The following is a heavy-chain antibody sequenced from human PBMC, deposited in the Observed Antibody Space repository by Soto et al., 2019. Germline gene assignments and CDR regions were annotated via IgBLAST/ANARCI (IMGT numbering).Heavy chain of an antibody. D-gene: IGHD1-26*01. V-gene: IGHV3-30*03. J-gene: IGHJ4*02. CDR1: GFTFSSYG. CDR2: ISYDGSNK. CDR3: ATVAYSGSYFDY. Sequence: GGSLRLSCAASGFTFSSYGMHWVRQAPGKGLEWVAVISYDGSNKYYADSVKGRFTISRDNSKNTLYLQMNSLRAEDTAVYYCATVAYSGSYFDYWGQGTLVTVSS.